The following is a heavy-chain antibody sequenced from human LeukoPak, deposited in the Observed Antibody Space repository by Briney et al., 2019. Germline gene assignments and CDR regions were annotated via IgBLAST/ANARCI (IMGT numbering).Heavy chain of an antibody. CDR3: ARPYCSGGSCYTWFDP. Sequence: ASVKVSCKASGYTFTGYYMHWVRQAPGQGLEWMGWINPNSGGTNYAQKFQGRVTITRDTSISTAYMELSRLRSDDTAVYYFARPYCSGGSCYTWFDPWGQGTLVTVSS. CDR1: GYTFTGYY. J-gene: IGHJ5*02. D-gene: IGHD2-15*01. V-gene: IGHV1-2*02. CDR2: INPNSGGT.